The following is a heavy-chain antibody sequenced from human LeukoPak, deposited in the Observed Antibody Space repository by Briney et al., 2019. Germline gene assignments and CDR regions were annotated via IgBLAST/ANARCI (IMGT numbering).Heavy chain of an antibody. V-gene: IGHV1-3*01. CDR1: GYTFTSYA. CDR3: ARAGLSSAHTWFDP. J-gene: IGHJ5*02. Sequence: ASVKVSCKASGYTFTSYAMHWVRQAPGQGLEWMGWINAGNGNTKYSQKFQGRVTITRDTSASTAYMDLSSLRSEDTAVYYCARAGLSSAHTWFDPWGQGTLVTVSS. CDR2: INAGNGNT. D-gene: IGHD3-22*01.